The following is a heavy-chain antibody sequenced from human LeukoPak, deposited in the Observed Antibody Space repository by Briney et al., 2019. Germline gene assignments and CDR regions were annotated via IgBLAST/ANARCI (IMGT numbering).Heavy chain of an antibody. V-gene: IGHV4-59*01. CDR3: ARCPKGVYYYYMDV. Sequence: SETLSLTCTVSGGSINNYYWSWIRQPPGKGLEWIGYTSYSGVTDYNPSLKSRVTISVDTSKKQFSLKLTSVTAADTAVYYCARCPKGVYYYYMDVWGKGTTVTVSS. CDR2: TSYSGVT. J-gene: IGHJ6*03. CDR1: GGSINNYY.